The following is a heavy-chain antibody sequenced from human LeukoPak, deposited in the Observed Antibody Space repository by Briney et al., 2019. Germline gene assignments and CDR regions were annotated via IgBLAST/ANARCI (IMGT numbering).Heavy chain of an antibody. D-gene: IGHD3-10*01. J-gene: IGHJ4*02. CDR1: GGSISNYY. CDR3: TTRAGHASDFDY. Sequence: SETLSLTCTVSGGSISNYYWSWIRQPPGKGLEWIGYIYNSGSTSYNPSLKSRVTISVDTSKNQFSLKLTSVTTADTAMYYCTTRAGHASDFDYWGQGTLVTVSS. V-gene: IGHV4-59*01. CDR2: IYNSGST.